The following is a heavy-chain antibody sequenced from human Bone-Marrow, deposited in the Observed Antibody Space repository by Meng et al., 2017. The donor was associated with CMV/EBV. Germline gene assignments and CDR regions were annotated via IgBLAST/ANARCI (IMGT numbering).Heavy chain of an antibody. Sequence: ASVKVSCKASGYTFTGYYMHWVRQATGQGLEWMGWMNPNSGNTGYAQKFQGRVTMTRNTSISTAYMELSSLRSEDTAVYYCARGKYYYYYYGMDVWGQGNTVNGAS. CDR2: MNPNSGNT. J-gene: IGHJ6*02. V-gene: IGHV1-8*02. CDR1: GYTFTGYY. CDR3: ARGKYYYYYYGMDV.